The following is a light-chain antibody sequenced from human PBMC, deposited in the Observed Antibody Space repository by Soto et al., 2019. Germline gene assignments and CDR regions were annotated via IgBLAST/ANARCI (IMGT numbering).Light chain of an antibody. CDR1: PNIRNS. J-gene: IGKJ2*01. Sequence: DIPMTPSPSSLSSSIGDRVTITCRARPNIRNSLNWYQQKPGQAPNLLIYASSSLRGGVPSRFRGSGSGTDFTLAISSLQPEDFATYYCQQGHTLPYTFGQGTNL. V-gene: IGKV1-39*01. CDR3: QQGHTLPYT. CDR2: ASS.